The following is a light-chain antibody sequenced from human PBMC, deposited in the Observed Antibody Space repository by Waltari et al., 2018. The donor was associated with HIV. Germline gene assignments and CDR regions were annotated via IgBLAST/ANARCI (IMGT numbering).Light chain of an antibody. Sequence: QTVVTQEPSLSASPGEKVTLTCSSSSGPVSQRFFPTWYQHAPGQAPRTLVDNKNSPSPGVPDRVSGCILGGSAALISTGAQAADVSDYYCLLYMGGGVWLFGGGTRLTVL. V-gene: IGLV8-61*01. CDR2: NKN. J-gene: IGLJ3*02. CDR3: LLYMGGGVWL. CDR1: SGPVSQRFF.